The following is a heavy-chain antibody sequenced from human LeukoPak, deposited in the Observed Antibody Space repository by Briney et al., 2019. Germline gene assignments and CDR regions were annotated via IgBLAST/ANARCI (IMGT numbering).Heavy chain of an antibody. CDR3: ARDRWWDIVVVPASNDAFDI. Sequence: GGSLRLSCAASGFTFSSCSMNWVRQAPGKGLEWVSSISSSSSYIYYADSVKGRFTTSRDNAKNSLYLQMNSLRAEDTAVYYCARDRWWDIVVVPASNDAFDIWGQGTMVTVSS. CDR2: ISSSSSYI. CDR1: GFTFSSCS. V-gene: IGHV3-21*01. D-gene: IGHD2-2*01. J-gene: IGHJ3*02.